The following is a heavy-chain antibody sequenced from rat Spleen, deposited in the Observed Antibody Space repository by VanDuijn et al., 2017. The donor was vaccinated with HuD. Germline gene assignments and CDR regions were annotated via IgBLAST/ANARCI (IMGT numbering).Heavy chain of an antibody. CDR3: ARHSSTYYVMDA. CDR1: GFTFNNYW. V-gene: IGHV5-31*01. J-gene: IGHJ4*01. D-gene: IGHD1-2*01. Sequence: EVQLVESGGGLVQPGGSLKLSCVASGFTFNNYWMTWIRQAPGKGLEWVASITNASGRTYYPDSVKGRFTISRDTAQNTLYLQMNSLRSEETATYYCARHSSTYYVMDAWGQGASVTVSS. CDR2: ITNASGRT.